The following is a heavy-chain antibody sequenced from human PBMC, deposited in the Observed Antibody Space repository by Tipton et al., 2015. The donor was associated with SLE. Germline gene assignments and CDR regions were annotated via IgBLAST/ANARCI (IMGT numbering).Heavy chain of an antibody. CDR1: GGSISSGDYS. CDR3: ARDRGGNSSVYFDY. V-gene: IGHV4-30-2*01. D-gene: IGHD4-23*01. Sequence: LRLSCTVSGGSISSGDYSWHWVRQPPGKGLEWIGYIYHSGYTHYNPSLKSRVTISVDKPENHFSLRLSAVTAADTAVYYCARDRGGNSSVYFDYWGQGTLVTVSS. J-gene: IGHJ4*02. CDR2: IYHSGYT.